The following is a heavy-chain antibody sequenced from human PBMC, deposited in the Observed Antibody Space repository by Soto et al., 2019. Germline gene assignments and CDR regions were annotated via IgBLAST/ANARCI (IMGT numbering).Heavy chain of an antibody. J-gene: IGHJ5*02. CDR2: MNPNSGNT. Sequence: QVQLVQSGAEVKKPGASVKVSCKASGYTFTSYDINWVRQATGQGLEWMGWMNPNSGNTGYAQKFQGRVTMTRNTSISTAYMELSSLRSEDTSVYYCASDGYYDFWSGFYNWFDPWGQGTLVTVSS. V-gene: IGHV1-8*01. CDR1: GYTFTSYD. D-gene: IGHD3-3*01. CDR3: ASDGYYDFWSGFYNWFDP.